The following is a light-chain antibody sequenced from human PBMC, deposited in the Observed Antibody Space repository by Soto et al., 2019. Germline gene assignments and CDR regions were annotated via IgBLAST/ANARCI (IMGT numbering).Light chain of an antibody. CDR3: QQYDNLPLT. CDR2: DAS. V-gene: IGKV1-33*01. Sequence: DIQMTQSPSSLSASVGDRVTITCHASQDISNYLNWYQQKPGKAPKLLIYDASNLETGVPSRFSGSGSGTDFTFTISSLQPEDIATYYYQQYDNLPLTFGGGTKVEIK. CDR1: QDISNY. J-gene: IGKJ4*01.